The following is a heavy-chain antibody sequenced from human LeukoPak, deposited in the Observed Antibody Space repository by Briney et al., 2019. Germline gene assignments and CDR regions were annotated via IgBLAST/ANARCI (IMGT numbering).Heavy chain of an antibody. CDR2: IKQDGSEK. V-gene: IGHV3-7*01. CDR1: GFTFSSYW. D-gene: IGHD2-2*01. J-gene: IGHJ4*02. CDR3: AGPMGPTAIFGFDY. Sequence: GGSLRLSCAASGFTFSSYWMSWVRQAPGKGLEWVANIKQDGSEKYYVDSVKGRFTISRDNAKNSLYLQMNSLRAEDTAVYYCAGPMGPTAIFGFDYWGQGTLVTVSS.